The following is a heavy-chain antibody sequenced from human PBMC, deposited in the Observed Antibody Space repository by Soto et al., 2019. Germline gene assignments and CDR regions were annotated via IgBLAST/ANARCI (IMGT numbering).Heavy chain of an antibody. D-gene: IGHD2-2*01. J-gene: IGHJ4*02. CDR3: AKERCSSTSCKTFDY. V-gene: IGHV3-23*01. CDR2: ISGSGGST. CDR1: GFTFSSYA. Sequence: GGSLRLSCAASGFTFSSYAMSWVRQAPGKGLEWVSAISGSGGSTYYADSVKVRFTISRDNSKNTLYLQMNSLRADDTAVYYGAKERCSSTSCKTFDYWGQGTLVTVSS.